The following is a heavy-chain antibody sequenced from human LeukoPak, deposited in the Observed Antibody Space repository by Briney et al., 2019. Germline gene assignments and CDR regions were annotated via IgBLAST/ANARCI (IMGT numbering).Heavy chain of an antibody. V-gene: IGHV4-61*02. CDR3: AKAGYSYGLSY. D-gene: IGHD5-18*01. J-gene: IGHJ4*02. CDR1: GGSISSGTYY. CDR2: IYTSGST. Sequence: SETLSLTCSVSGGSISSGTYYWNWIRQPAGKGLEWIGRIYTSGSTNYNPSLKSRVTISVDTSKNQFSLRLSSVTAADTAVHYCAKAGYSYGLSYWGQGTLVTVSS.